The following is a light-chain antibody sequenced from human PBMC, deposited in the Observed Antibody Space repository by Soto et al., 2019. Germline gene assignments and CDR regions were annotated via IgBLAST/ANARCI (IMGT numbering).Light chain of an antibody. Sequence: QSVLTQPASVSGSPGQSITFSCTGTSSDVGGYNYVSWYQQHPGKAPKLMIYDVSNRPSGVSNRFSGSKSGKTASLTISGFQAEDEADYYCSSYTSSSTLYVFGTGTKVTVL. J-gene: IGLJ1*01. CDR2: DVS. CDR1: SSDVGGYNY. CDR3: SSYTSSSTLYV. V-gene: IGLV2-14*01.